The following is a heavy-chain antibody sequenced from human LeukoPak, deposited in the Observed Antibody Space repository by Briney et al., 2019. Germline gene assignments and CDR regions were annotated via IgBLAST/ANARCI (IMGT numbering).Heavy chain of an antibody. CDR3: VRGYSYGFYFDN. Sequence: ASVNVSCKTSGYSFTGYYIHWVRQAPGQGLEWMGRINPNSGGPNYGQKFQGTVTMTRDTSISTAYLELSNLRSDDTAAYYCVRGYSYGFYFDNWGQGSLVTVSS. CDR2: INPNSGGP. V-gene: IGHV1-2*06. CDR1: GYSFTGYY. D-gene: IGHD5-18*01. J-gene: IGHJ4*02.